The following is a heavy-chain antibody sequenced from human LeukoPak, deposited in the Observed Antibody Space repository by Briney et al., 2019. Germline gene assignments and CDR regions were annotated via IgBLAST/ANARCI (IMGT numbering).Heavy chain of an antibody. Sequence: SETLSLTCAIYSESFSGYFWSWIRQPPGKGLEWIGEINHSGSTNYNPSLKRRVTISVDTSKNQFSLKLSSVTAADTAVYYCAKSLYGSGSYYNWFDPWGQGTLVTVSS. CDR1: SESFSGYF. CDR3: AKSLYGSGSYYNWFDP. CDR2: INHSGST. D-gene: IGHD3-10*01. J-gene: IGHJ5*02. V-gene: IGHV4-34*01.